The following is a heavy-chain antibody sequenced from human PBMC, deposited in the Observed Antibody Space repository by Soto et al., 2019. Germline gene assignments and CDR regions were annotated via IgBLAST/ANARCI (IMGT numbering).Heavy chain of an antibody. Sequence: QVQLVQSGAEVRQPGASVKVSCKASGYSFTTYGMSWVRQAPGQGLEYMGWINGYGHGAKYVQRFQGRFSMTTDTSTNTVYMDLMSLTSDDTAVYYCVRDLNGDFYYWGQGTVVIVSP. V-gene: IGHV1-18*01. J-gene: IGHJ4*02. CDR1: GYSFTTYG. CDR3: VRDLNGDFYY. D-gene: IGHD3-10*01. CDR2: INGYGHGA.